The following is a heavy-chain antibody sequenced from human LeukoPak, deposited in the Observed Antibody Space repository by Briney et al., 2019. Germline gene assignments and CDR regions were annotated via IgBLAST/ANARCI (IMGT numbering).Heavy chain of an antibody. D-gene: IGHD4-11*01. J-gene: IGHJ4*02. CDR3: ARGGIYSNYPDY. V-gene: IGHV1-3*01. CDR1: GYTFTDYG. Sequence: ASVKVSCKASGYTFTDYGMHWVRQAPGQRLEWMAWINAGNGNAKYSQKFQGRVTITADESTSTAYMELSSLRSEDTAVYYCARGGIYSNYPDYWGQGTLVTVSS. CDR2: INAGNGNA.